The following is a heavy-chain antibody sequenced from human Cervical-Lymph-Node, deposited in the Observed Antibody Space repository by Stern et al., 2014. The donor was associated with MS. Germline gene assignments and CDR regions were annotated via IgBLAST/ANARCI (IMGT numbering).Heavy chain of an antibody. CDR3: ARDERYGDYAY. Sequence: QLGQSGAEVKKHVSSVKVSCKASGGTFSSYAISWVRQAPGQGLEWMGGISPIFGTANYAQKFQGRVTITADEATSTAYMELSSLRSEYTAVYYCARDERYGDYAYWGQGTLVTVSS. CDR1: GGTFSSYA. V-gene: IGHV1-69*01. J-gene: IGHJ4*02. D-gene: IGHD4-17*01. CDR2: ISPIFGTA.